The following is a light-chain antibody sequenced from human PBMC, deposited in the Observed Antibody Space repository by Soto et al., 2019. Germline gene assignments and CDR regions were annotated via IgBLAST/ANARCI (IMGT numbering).Light chain of an antibody. CDR1: QSIISY. CDR3: HQSYSSPRT. V-gene: IGKV1-39*01. CDR2: AAS. Sequence: DIQMTQSPSSLSASVGDRVTITCQSSQSIISYLNWYQQKAGKAPQLLIYAASSLQSGVPARFSGSGSGTDFILSISSMQPDDSAIYYCHQSYSSPRTFGQGTKLEI. J-gene: IGKJ2*01.